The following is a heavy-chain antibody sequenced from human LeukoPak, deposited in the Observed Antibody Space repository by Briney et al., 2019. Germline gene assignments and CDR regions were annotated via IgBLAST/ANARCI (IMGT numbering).Heavy chain of an antibody. CDR1: GGSINRGGYS. J-gene: IGHJ3*02. CDR3: ARDTGDYSNSHAFDI. V-gene: IGHV4-30-2*05. D-gene: IGHD4-11*01. Sequence: SQTLSLTCVVSGGSINRGGYSWSWIRQPPGKGLGLIWYIYHSRSTYYNPSLKSRVTISVDTSKNQFSLKLSSVTAADTAVYYCARDTGDYSNSHAFDIWGQGTMVTVSS. CDR2: IYHSRST.